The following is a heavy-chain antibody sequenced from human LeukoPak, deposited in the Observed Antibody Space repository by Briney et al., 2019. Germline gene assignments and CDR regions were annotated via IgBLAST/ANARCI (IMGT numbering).Heavy chain of an antibody. Sequence: SQTLSLTCTVSGDSVSSDRYYWTWIRQSPGKGLEWIAYIRYSGHTNYNPSLNSRVTIPLDTSKNQFSLRLSSVTAADTAVYYCARYNWNTWFDPWGQGTLVTVSS. J-gene: IGHJ5*02. D-gene: IGHD1-1*01. CDR3: ARYNWNTWFDP. CDR1: GDSVSSDRYY. CDR2: IRYSGHT. V-gene: IGHV4-61*01.